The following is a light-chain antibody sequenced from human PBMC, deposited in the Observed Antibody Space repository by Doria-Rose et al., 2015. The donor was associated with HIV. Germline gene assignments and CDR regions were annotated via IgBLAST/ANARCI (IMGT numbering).Light chain of an antibody. J-gene: IGKJ4*01. CDR1: QSVLDRSNNKNY. Sequence: EIVMTQSPDSLAVSLGERATIDCKSSQSVLDRSNNKNYLGWYQLKPGQSPKLLIYWASTRESGVPDRFSGSGSGTDFTLTISSLQAEDVAIYYCQQYYTTPPTFGGGTKMEIK. CDR3: QQYYTTPPT. V-gene: IGKV4-1*01. CDR2: WAS.